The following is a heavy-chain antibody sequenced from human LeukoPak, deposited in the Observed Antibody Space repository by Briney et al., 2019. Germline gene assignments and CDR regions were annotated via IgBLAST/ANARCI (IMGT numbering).Heavy chain of an antibody. D-gene: IGHD2-8*02. V-gene: IGHV3-7*01. CDR3: AIFAGAVPGNLLL. Sequence: GGSLRLSCAASEFTSSAFWMTWVRRPPGKGLEWVANINKDGTEKEYVDSVKGRFSIFRDNAKNSVFLQMNSLRAEDSAVYYCAIFAGAVPGNLLLWGKGTTVIVSA. J-gene: IGHJ6*04. CDR2: INKDGTEK. CDR1: EFTSSAFW.